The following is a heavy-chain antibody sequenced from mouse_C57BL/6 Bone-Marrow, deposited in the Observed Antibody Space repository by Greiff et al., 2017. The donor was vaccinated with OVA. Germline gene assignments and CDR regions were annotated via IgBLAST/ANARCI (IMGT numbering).Heavy chain of an antibody. Sequence: EVQLQQSGAELVRPGASVKLSCTASGFNIKDYYMHWVKQRPEQGLEWIGRIDPEDGDTEYAPKFQGKATMTADTSSNTAYLQLSSLTSEDTAVYYGTTHYSNYVRAMDYWGQGTSVTVSS. CDR1: GFNIKDYY. V-gene: IGHV14-1*01. D-gene: IGHD2-5*01. CDR3: TTHYSNYVRAMDY. CDR2: IDPEDGDT. J-gene: IGHJ4*01.